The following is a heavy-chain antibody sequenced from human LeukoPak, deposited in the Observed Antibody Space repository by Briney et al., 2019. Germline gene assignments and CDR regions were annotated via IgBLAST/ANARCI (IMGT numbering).Heavy chain of an antibody. V-gene: IGHV4-34*01. J-gene: IGHJ4*02. CDR3: ARSREGSSSGGGFDY. D-gene: IGHD6-6*01. CDR1: GGSFSGYY. Sequence: SETLSLTCAVYGGSFSGYYWGWIRQPPGKGLEWIGEINHSGSTNYNPSLKSRVTISVDTSKNQFPLKLSSVTAADTAVYYCARSREGSSSGGGFDYWGQGTLVTVSS. CDR2: INHSGST.